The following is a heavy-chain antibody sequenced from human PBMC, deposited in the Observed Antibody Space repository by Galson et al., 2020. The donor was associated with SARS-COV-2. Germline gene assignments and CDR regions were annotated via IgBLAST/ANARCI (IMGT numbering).Heavy chain of an antibody. V-gene: IGHV3-7*01. CDR1: GFTFSSYW. D-gene: IGHD6-13*01. CDR2: IKQDGSEK. CDR3: ARDGLAAAAYYYYGMDV. J-gene: IGHJ6*02. Sequence: GESLKISCAASGFTFSSYWMSWVRQAPGKGLEWVANIKQDGSEKYYVDSVKGRFTISRDNAKNSLYLQMNSLRAEDTAVYYCARDGLAAAAYYYYGMDVWGQGTTVTVSS.